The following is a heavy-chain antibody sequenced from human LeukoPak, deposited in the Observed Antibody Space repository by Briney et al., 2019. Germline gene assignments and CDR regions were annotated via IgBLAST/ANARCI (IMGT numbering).Heavy chain of an antibody. J-gene: IGHJ4*02. CDR3: ARGGRGQQLVNYFDY. CDR2: ISSSSSYI. CDR1: GFTFSSYS. Sequence: GGSLRLSCAASGFTFSSYSMNWVRQAPGKGLEWVSSISSSSSYIYYADSVKGRFTISRDNAKNSLYLQMNSLRAEDTAVYYCARGGRGQQLVNYFDYWGQGTLVTVSS. V-gene: IGHV3-21*01. D-gene: IGHD6-13*01.